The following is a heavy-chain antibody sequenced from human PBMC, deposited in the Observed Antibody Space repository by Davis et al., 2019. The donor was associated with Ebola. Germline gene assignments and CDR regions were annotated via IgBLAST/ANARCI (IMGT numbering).Heavy chain of an antibody. D-gene: IGHD1-26*01. CDR1: GFTFSSYW. V-gene: IGHV4-34*01. CDR2: INHSGST. J-gene: IGHJ4*02. CDR3: ARGSGSYYAFDY. Sequence: GSLRLSCAASGFTFSSYWMSWVRQPPGKGLEWIGEINHSGSTNYNPSLKSRVTISVDTSKNQFSLKLSSVTAADTAVYYCARGSGSYYAFDYWGQGTLVTVSS.